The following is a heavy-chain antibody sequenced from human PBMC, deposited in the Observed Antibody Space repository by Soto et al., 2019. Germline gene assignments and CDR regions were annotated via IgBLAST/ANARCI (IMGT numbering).Heavy chain of an antibody. J-gene: IGHJ4*02. CDR1: GFNFGDYA. CDR3: SREGYNHFDF. Sequence: EVQLVESGGGLVKPGRSLTLSCSASGFNFGDYAMTWFRQAPGKGLEWVGFIRSKALGGTAEYAASVKGRFTISREDLNTIAYLQMNGLKTEDTAVYYWSREGYNHFDFWGQGTLVTVSS. V-gene: IGHV3-49*05. D-gene: IGHD5-12*01. CDR2: IRSKALGGTA.